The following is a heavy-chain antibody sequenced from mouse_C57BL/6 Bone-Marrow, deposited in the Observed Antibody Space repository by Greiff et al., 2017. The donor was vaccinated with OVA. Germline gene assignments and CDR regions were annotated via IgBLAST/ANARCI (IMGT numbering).Heavy chain of an antibody. CDR3: AVDGYPFAY. CDR1: GYTFTSYW. J-gene: IGHJ3*01. D-gene: IGHD2-3*01. Sequence: QVHVKQPGAELVMPGASVKLSCKASGYTFTSYWMHWVKQRPGQGLEWIGEIDPSDSYTNYNQKFKGKSTLTVDKSSSTAYMQLSSLTSEDSAVYYCAVDGYPFAYWGQGTLVTVSA. V-gene: IGHV1-69*01. CDR2: IDPSDSYT.